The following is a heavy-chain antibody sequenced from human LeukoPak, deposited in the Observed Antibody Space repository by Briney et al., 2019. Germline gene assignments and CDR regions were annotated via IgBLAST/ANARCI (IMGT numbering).Heavy chain of an antibody. CDR2: INTYNGNT. CDR3: ARDLVHHRLLATAYNWFDP. Sequence: ASVTVSCKASGYTFTSYGISWVRQAPGQGLEWMGWINTYNGNTKYAQKVQGRVTMTTDTSTTTAYMEVRSLRSDDTAVYYCARDLVHHRLLATAYNWFDPWGQGTLVTVSS. V-gene: IGHV1-18*01. D-gene: IGHD3-16*01. J-gene: IGHJ5*02. CDR1: GYTFTSYG.